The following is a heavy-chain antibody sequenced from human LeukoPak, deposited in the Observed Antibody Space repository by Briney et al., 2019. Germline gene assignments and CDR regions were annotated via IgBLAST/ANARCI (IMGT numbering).Heavy chain of an antibody. V-gene: IGHV4-34*01. Sequence: KPSETLSLTCAVYGGSFSGYYWSWIRQPPGKGLEWSGEINHSGSTNYNPSLKSRVTISVDTSKNQLSLKLSSVTAADTAVYYCARGGYGSGTYYNYWGQGTLVTVSS. CDR2: INHSGST. CDR3: ARGGYGSGTYYNY. J-gene: IGHJ4*02. CDR1: GGSFSGYY. D-gene: IGHD3-10*01.